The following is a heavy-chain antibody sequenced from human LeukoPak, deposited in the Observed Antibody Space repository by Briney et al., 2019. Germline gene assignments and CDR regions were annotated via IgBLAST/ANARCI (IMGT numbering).Heavy chain of an antibody. CDR3: ARETISRNVHLFDY. D-gene: IGHD1-1*01. CDR1: GYTFTGYY. J-gene: IGHJ4*02. CDR2: INPNSGGT. V-gene: IGHV1-2*02. Sequence: ASVKVSCKASGYTFTGYYMHWVRQAPGQGLEWMGWINPNSGGTNYAQKFQGRVTMTRDTSISTAYMELSRLRSDDTAVYYCARETISRNVHLFDYWGQGTLVTVSS.